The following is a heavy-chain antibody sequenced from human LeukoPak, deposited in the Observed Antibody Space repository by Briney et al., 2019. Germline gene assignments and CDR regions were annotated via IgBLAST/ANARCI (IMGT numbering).Heavy chain of an antibody. Sequence: ASVKVSCKASGYTFTSYDINRVRQATGQGLEWMGWINPNSGNTGYAQNLQGKVTMTRNTSISTAYMELSSLRSEDTAVYYCARSSGQTYGMDVWGQGTTVTVSS. D-gene: IGHD3-22*01. CDR3: ARSSGQTYGMDV. V-gene: IGHV1-8*01. CDR2: INPNSGNT. J-gene: IGHJ6*02. CDR1: GYTFTSYD.